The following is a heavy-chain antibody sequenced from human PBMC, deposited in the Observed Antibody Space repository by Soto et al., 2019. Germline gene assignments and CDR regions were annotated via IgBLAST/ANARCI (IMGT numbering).Heavy chain of an antibody. J-gene: IGHJ3*01. CDR2: ISYDGSNK. D-gene: IGHD2-8*01. Sequence: QVQLVESGGGVVQPGRSLRLSCAASGFTFSSYAMHWVRQAPGKGLEWVAVISYDGSNKYYADSVKGRFTISRDNSKNTLYLQMNSLRAADTAVYYCACPRPGVGWGQGTMVTVSS. CDR3: ACPRPGVG. V-gene: IGHV3-30-3*01. CDR1: GFTFSSYA.